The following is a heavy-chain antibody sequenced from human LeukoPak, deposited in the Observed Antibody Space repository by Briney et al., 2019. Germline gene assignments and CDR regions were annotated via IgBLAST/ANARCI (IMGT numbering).Heavy chain of an antibody. D-gene: IGHD3-10*01. J-gene: IGHJ5*02. Sequence: PGGSLRLSCAASAFTLCDYWMAWVREAPGKGREWVANIWPDGSDKYHVDSVRGRFTISRDNAQNSLNLQMNSLRGEDSGVYYCGRWGVNAGLDRWGQGTLVIVSS. CDR3: GRWGVNAGLDR. V-gene: IGHV3-7*01. CDR1: AFTLCDYW. CDR2: IWPDGSDK.